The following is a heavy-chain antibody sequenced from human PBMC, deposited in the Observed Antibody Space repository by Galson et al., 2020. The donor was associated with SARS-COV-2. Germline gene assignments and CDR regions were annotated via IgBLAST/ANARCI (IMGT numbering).Heavy chain of an antibody. J-gene: IGHJ4*02. D-gene: IGHD3-22*01. Sequence: GGSLRLSCVASGFSFDDYAMNWVRQTPGKGLEWVSGISCNSGSIGYADSVKGRFTISRDNAKNSLHLQMNSLRAEDTALYYCATLGGYYDSSGYFDYWGKGTLVTVSS. V-gene: IGHV3-9*01. CDR1: GFSFDDYA. CDR2: ISCNSGSI. CDR3: ATLGGYYDSSGYFDY.